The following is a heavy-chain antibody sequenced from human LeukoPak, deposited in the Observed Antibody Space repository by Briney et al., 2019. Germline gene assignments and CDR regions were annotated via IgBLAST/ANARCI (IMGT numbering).Heavy chain of an antibody. V-gene: IGHV4-61*01. CDR1: GGSVSSGSYY. CDR3: AREIGIAAAGWYFDL. Sequence: KPSETLSLTCTVSGGSVSSGSYYWSWIRQPPGKGLEWIGYIYYSGSTNYNPSLKSRVTISVDTSKNQFSLKLSSVTAADTAVYYCAREIGIAAAGWYFDLWGRGTLVTVSS. D-gene: IGHD6-13*01. J-gene: IGHJ2*01. CDR2: IYYSGST.